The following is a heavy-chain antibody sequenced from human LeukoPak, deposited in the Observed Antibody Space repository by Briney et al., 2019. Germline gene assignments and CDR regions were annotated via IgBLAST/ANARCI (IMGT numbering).Heavy chain of an antibody. J-gene: IGHJ4*02. V-gene: IGHV1-2*02. D-gene: IGHD4-17*01. Sequence: ASVKVSCKASGYTFSAYYIHWVRQAPGQGLEWMGWINPISGGTNFAQKFQGRVTLTRDTSIGTAYMELSGLRSDDTAVYYCAREGDYGELDYWGQGSLVTVSS. CDR3: AREGDYGELDY. CDR2: INPISGGT. CDR1: GYTFSAYY.